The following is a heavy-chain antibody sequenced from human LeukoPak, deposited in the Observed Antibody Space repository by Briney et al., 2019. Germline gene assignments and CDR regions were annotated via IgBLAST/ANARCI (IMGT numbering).Heavy chain of an antibody. J-gene: IGHJ4*02. CDR2: IRYDGSNK. CDR3: AKDGSGWYGIDY. CDR1: GFTFSSYA. D-gene: IGHD6-19*01. V-gene: IGHV3-30*02. Sequence: GGSLRLSCAASGFTFSSYAMSWVRQAPGKGLEWVAFIRYDGSNKYYADSVKGRFTISRDNSKNTLYLQMNSLRAEDTAVYYCAKDGSGWYGIDYWGQGTLVTVSS.